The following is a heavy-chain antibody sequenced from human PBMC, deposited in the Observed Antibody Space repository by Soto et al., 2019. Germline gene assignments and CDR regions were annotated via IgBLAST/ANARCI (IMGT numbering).Heavy chain of an antibody. CDR3: AKAWYSSGWYSSHNWFDP. J-gene: IGHJ5*02. V-gene: IGHV3-30*18. CDR1: GFTFSSYG. D-gene: IGHD6-19*01. CDR2: ISYDGSNK. Sequence: QVQLVESGGGVVQPGRSLRLSCAASGFTFSSYGMHWVRQAPGKGLEWVAVISYDGSNKYYADSVKGRFTISRDNSKNTLYLQMNSLRAEDTAVYYCAKAWYSSGWYSSHNWFDPWGQGTLVTVSS.